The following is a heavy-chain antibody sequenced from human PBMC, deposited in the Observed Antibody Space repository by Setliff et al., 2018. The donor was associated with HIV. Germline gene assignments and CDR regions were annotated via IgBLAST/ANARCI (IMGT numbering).Heavy chain of an antibody. CDR1: GGSISSYY. J-gene: IGHJ6*03. V-gene: IGHV4-4*07. CDR3: ARHVEYMVRGVLTHYYNYYMDV. CDR2: IYTSGST. D-gene: IGHD3-10*01. Sequence: SETLSLTCTVSGGSISSYYWSWIRQPAGKGLEWIGRIYTSGSTNYNPSLKSRVTMSVDTSKNQLSLKMTSVTAADTAVYYCARHVEYMVRGVLTHYYNYYMDVWGKGTTVTVSS.